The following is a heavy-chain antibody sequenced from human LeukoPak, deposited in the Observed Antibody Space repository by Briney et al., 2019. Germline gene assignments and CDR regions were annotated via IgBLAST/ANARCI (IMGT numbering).Heavy chain of an antibody. Sequence: GRSLRLSCAASGFTFSTYGMHWVRQAPGKGLEWVAVISYDGSNKYYTDSVKGRFTISRDNSKNTLYLQMNSLRAEDAAVYYCAKASNGGSYYGVIIDYWGQGTLVTVSS. V-gene: IGHV3-30*18. D-gene: IGHD1-26*01. CDR3: AKASNGGSYYGVIIDY. J-gene: IGHJ4*02. CDR2: ISYDGSNK. CDR1: GFTFSTYG.